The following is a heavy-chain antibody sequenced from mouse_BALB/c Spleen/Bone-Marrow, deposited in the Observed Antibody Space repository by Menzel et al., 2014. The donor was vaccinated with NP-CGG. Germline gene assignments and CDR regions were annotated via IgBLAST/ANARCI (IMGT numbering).Heavy chain of an antibody. V-gene: IGHV1-69*02. D-gene: IGHD3-3*01. CDR3: TRGTRYYFDY. Sequence: VQLQQSGAELVRPGASVKPSCKASGYTFTSYWINWVKQRPGQGLEWIGNIYPSDSYTNYNQKFKDKATLTVDKSSSTAYMQLSSPTSEDSAVYYCTRGTRYYFDYWGQGTTLTVSS. CDR2: IYPSDSYT. CDR1: GYTFTSYW. J-gene: IGHJ2*01.